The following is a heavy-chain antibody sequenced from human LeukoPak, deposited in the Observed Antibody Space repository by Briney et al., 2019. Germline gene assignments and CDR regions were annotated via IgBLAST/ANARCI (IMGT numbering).Heavy chain of an antibody. CDR3: ARHVLSSGYSYGLNFDY. CDR1: GYSISSGYY. CDR2: IYHSGST. V-gene: IGHV4-38-2*01. D-gene: IGHD5-18*01. Sequence: SETLSLTCAVSGYSISSGYYWGWIRQPPGQGLEWIGRIYHSGSTYYNPSLKSRVTISVDTSKNQFSLKLSSVTAADTAVYYCARHVLSSGYSYGLNFDYWGQGTLVTVSS. J-gene: IGHJ4*02.